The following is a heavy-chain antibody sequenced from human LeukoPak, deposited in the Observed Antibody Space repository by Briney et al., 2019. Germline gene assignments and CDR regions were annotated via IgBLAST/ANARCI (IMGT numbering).Heavy chain of an antibody. D-gene: IGHD3-22*01. Sequence: GGSLRLSCAASGFTFSSYSMNWVRQAPGKGLEWVSSISSSSSYIYYADLVKGRFTISRDNAKNSLYLQMSSLRAEDTAVYYCAKEESYYDSSGYYYRRYFQHWGQGTLVTVSS. J-gene: IGHJ1*01. V-gene: IGHV3-21*01. CDR3: AKEESYYDSSGYYYRRYFQH. CDR1: GFTFSSYS. CDR2: ISSSSSYI.